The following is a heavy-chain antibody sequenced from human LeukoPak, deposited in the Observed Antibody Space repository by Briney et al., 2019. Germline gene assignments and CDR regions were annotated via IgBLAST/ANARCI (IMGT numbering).Heavy chain of an antibody. J-gene: IGHJ6*03. V-gene: IGHV3-23*01. CDR1: GFTFSSYA. CDR3: AKGRGHCINGVCHNYYYMDV. D-gene: IGHD2-8*01. CDR2: ISGSCGRT. Sequence: GGSPRLSCAAPGFTFSSYAMSWVRQAPGKGLEWVSSISGSCGRTDYADSVKGRFTISRDNSKNTLYLQMNSLRADDTAVYYCAKGRGHCINGVCHNYYYMDVWGKGTTVTVS.